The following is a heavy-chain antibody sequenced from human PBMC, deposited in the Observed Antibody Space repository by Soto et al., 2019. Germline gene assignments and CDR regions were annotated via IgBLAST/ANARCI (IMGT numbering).Heavy chain of an antibody. CDR2: IYYSGST. V-gene: IGHV4-39*01. Sequence: QLQLQESGPGLVKPSETLSLTCTVSGGSISSSSYYWGWIRQPPGKGLEWIGSIYYSGSTYYNPSLKSRVTIAVDTCKNQFALKMSSVTAADTAVYDCARLAGMITFGGVIDIWGQGTLVTVSS. J-gene: IGHJ5*02. D-gene: IGHD3-16*01. CDR3: ARLAGMITFGGVIDI. CDR1: GGSISSSSYY.